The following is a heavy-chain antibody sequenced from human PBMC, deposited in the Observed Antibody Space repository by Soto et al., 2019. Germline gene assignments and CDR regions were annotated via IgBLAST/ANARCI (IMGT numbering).Heavy chain of an antibody. CDR1: GGNFSGYY. J-gene: IGHJ4*02. Sequence: PSETMSVTCAVDGGNFSGYYWSWIRQPPGEGLEWIGEINHSGSTNYNPSLKSRVTISVDTSKNQFSLRLSSVTAADTAVYYCASQVTIFGVVIIRYFDYWGQGTLVTVSS. V-gene: IGHV4-34*01. D-gene: IGHD3-3*01. CDR3: ASQVTIFGVVIIRYFDY. CDR2: INHSGST.